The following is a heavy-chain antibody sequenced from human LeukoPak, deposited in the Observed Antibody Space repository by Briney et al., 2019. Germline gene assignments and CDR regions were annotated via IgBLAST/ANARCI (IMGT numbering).Heavy chain of an antibody. Sequence: GRSLRLSCVASGFTFSSYAMHWVRQAPGKGLEWVSYISSSGSTIYYADSVKGRFTISRDNAKNSLYLQMNSLRAEDTAVYYCARAMDTDYYYGMDVWGQGTTVTVSS. CDR1: GFTFSSYA. J-gene: IGHJ6*02. D-gene: IGHD5-18*01. CDR3: ARAMDTDYYYGMDV. CDR2: ISSSGSTI. V-gene: IGHV3-48*03.